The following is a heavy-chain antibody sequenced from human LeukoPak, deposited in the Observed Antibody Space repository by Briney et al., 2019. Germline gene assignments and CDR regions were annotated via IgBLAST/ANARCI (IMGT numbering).Heavy chain of an antibody. Sequence: GRSLRLSCAASGFTFGSYAMHWVRQAPGKGLEWVAVISYDGSNKYYADSVKGRFTISRDNSKNTLYLQMNSLRAEDTAVYYCARDRRGSGSSFDYWGQGTLVTVSS. CDR3: ARDRRGSGSSFDY. D-gene: IGHD3-10*01. J-gene: IGHJ4*02. CDR2: ISYDGSNK. V-gene: IGHV3-30*04. CDR1: GFTFGSYA.